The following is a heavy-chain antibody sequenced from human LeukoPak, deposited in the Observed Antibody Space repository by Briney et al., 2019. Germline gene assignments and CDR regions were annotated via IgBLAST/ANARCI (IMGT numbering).Heavy chain of an antibody. J-gene: IGHJ3*02. V-gene: IGHV1-24*01. CDR3: ATISTDIVATPYTLPWADAFDI. D-gene: IGHD5-12*01. Sequence: ASVKVSCKVSGYTLTELSMHWVRQAPGKRLEWRGGFVLEDVQTICEKKFQGRVTMTEDTSTDTAYMELSSLRSEDTAVYDCATISTDIVATPYTLPWADAFDIWGQGTMVTVSS. CDR2: FVLEDVQT. CDR1: GYTLTELS.